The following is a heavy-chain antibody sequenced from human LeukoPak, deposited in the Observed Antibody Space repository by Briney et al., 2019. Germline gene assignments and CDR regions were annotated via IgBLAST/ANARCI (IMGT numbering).Heavy chain of an antibody. D-gene: IGHD3-10*01. CDR3: AKDIYGSGSYYGNGLDV. CDR2: INYSGST. V-gene: IGHV4-59*11. CDR1: DGSISNHY. J-gene: IGHJ6*02. Sequence: PSETLSLTCTVSDGSISNHYWSWIRQPPGKGLEWIGDINYSGSTKYNPSLKIRVVMSVDTSKNQFSLKLSSVTAADMAVYYCAKDIYGSGSYYGNGLDVWGRGTTVTVSS.